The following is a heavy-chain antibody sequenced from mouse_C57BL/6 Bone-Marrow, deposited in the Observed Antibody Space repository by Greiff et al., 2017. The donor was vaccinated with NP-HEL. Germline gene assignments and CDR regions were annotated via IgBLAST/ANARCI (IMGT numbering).Heavy chain of an antibody. V-gene: IGHV5-15*01. D-gene: IGHD2-4*01. CDR1: GFTFSDYG. CDR2: ISNLAYSI. Sequence: EVMLVESGGGLVQPGGSLKLSCAASGFTFSDYGMAWVRQAPRKGPEWVAFISNLAYSIYYADTVTGRFTISRENAKNTLYLEMSSLRSEDTAMYYCARRAYDYDRKCNYAMDYWGQGTSVTVSS. J-gene: IGHJ4*01. CDR3: ARRAYDYDRKCNYAMDY.